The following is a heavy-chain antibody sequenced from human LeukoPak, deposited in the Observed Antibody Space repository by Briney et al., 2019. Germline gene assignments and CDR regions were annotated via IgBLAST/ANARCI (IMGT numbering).Heavy chain of an antibody. CDR2: INHSGST. V-gene: IGHV4-34*01. CDR3: ARGRRYFDWSKLDY. CDR1: GGSFSGYY. J-gene: IGHJ4*02. D-gene: IGHD3-9*01. Sequence: SETLSLTCAVYGGSFSGYYWSWIRQPPGKGLEWIGEINHSGSTNYNPSLKSRVTISVDTSKNQFSLKLSSVTAADTAVYYCARGRRYFDWSKLDYWGQGTLVTVSS.